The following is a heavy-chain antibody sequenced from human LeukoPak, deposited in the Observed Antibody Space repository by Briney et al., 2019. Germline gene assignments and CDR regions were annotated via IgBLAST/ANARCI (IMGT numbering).Heavy chain of an antibody. Sequence: HSETLSLTCTVSGGSISSYYWSWIRQPPGEGLEWIGYIYYSGSTNYNPSLNSRVTMSVDTSKSQFSLNLSSATAADTAVYFCARGGSSSSLNHFDYWGQGTLVTVSS. CDR3: ARGGSSSSLNHFDY. CDR2: IYYSGST. D-gene: IGHD6-13*01. J-gene: IGHJ4*02. V-gene: IGHV4-59*01. CDR1: GGSISSYY.